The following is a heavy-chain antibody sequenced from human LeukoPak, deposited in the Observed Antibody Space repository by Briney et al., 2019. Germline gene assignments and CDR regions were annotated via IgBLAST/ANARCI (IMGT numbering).Heavy chain of an antibody. CDR1: GFTFSDYY. J-gene: IGHJ1*01. Sequence: PGGSLRLSCAASGFTFSDYYMSWIRQAPGKGLEWVSYISSSSSYTNYADSVKGRFTISRDNSKNTLYLQMNSLRAEDTAVYYCAKTDYYDSSGYFHWGQGTLVIVSS. CDR3: AKTDYYDSSGYFH. D-gene: IGHD3-22*01. V-gene: IGHV3-11*06. CDR2: ISSSSSYT.